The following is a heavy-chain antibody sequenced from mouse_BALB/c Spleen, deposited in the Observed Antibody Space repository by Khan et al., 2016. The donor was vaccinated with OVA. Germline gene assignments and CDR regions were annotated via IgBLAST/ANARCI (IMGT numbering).Heavy chain of an antibody. V-gene: IGHV3-2*02. CDR1: GYSITSDYA. D-gene: IGHD2-1*01. CDR3: ARSGNYLSWFAY. CDR2: ISYSGST. J-gene: IGHJ3*01. Sequence: EVQLQESGPGLVKPSQSLSLTCTVTGYSITSDYAWNWIRQFPGNKLEWMGYISYSGSTSYNPSLQSRISITRDTSKNQFFLQLNSVTTEDTATYYFARSGNYLSWFAYWGQGTLVTVSA.